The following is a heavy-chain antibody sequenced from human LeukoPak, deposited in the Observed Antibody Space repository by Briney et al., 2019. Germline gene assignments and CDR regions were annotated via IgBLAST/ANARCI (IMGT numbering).Heavy chain of an antibody. CDR1: AFTVSSNY. V-gene: IGHV3-66*01. J-gene: IGHJ4*02. CDR2: IYSGGST. CDR3: ARASRRSIVEGPFDY. D-gene: IGHD3-22*01. Sequence: SGGSLRLSCAASAFTVSSNYMSWVRQAPGKGLEWVSAIYSGGSTYYADSVKGRFTISRDNSKNTLYLQMNSLRAEDTAVYYCARASRRSIVEGPFDYWGQGTLVTVSS.